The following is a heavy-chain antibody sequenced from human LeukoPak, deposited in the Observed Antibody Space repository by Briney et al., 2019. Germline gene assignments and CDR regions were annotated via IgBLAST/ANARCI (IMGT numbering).Heavy chain of an antibody. Sequence: KTGGSLRLSCVASGFTFNNYGMNWVRQAPGKGLEWVSSISNSGSYIYYADSLKGRFTISRDNANHSLYLQMNSLRAEDTAVYFCARDRGAGLWTGHYYDYWGQGTLVTVAS. CDR3: ARDRGAGLWTGHYYDY. CDR1: GFTFNNYG. CDR2: ISNSGSYI. J-gene: IGHJ4*02. V-gene: IGHV3-21*01. D-gene: IGHD3/OR15-3a*01.